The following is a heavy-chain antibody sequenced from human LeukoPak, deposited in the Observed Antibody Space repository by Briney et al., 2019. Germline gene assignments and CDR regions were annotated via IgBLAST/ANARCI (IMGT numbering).Heavy chain of an antibody. D-gene: IGHD4-17*01. CDR2: ISWNSGSI. V-gene: IGHV3-9*01. J-gene: IGHJ5*02. CDR3: AKASTTVTTHPNWFDP. CDR1: GFTFDDYA. Sequence: PGGSLRLSCAASGFTFDDYAMHWVRQAPGKGLEWVSGISWNSGSIGYADSVKGRFTISRDNAKNSLYLQMNSLRAEDTALYYCAKASTTVTTHPNWFDPWGQGTLVTVSS.